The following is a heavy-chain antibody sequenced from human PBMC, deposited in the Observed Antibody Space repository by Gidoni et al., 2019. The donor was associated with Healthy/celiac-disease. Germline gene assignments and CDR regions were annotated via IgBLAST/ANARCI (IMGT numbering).Heavy chain of an antibody. J-gene: IGHJ4*02. D-gene: IGHD6-13*01. V-gene: IGHV1-46*01. Sequence: QVQLVQSGAEVKKPGASVKVSCKASGYTFTSYYMHWVRQAPGQGLEWMGIINPSGGSTIYAQKCQGRVTMTRDTSTSTVYMELSSLRSEDTAVYYCARDSRQLGPHFDYWGQGTLVTVSS. CDR3: ARDSRQLGPHFDY. CDR2: INPSGGST. CDR1: GYTFTSYY.